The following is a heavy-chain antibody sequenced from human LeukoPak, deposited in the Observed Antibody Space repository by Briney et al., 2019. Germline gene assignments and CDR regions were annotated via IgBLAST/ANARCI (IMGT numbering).Heavy chain of an antibody. J-gene: IGHJ6*02. D-gene: IGHD3-22*01. V-gene: IGHV3-23*01. CDR3: VKSSRVVVIANHYYYYGMDV. CDR2: IDISGGST. Sequence: GGSLRLSCAVSGFTFNSHAMCWVRQAPGKGLEWVSSIDISGGSTYYADSVKGRFTISRDNSKNTLYLQMNSLRAEDTALYYCVKSSRVVVIANHYYYYGMDVWGQGTTVTVSS. CDR1: GFTFNSHA.